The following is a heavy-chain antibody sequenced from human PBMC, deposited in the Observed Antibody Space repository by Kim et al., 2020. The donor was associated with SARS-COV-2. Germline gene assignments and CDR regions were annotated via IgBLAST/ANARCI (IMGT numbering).Heavy chain of an antibody. D-gene: IGHD3-22*01. CDR2: IRSKASNYAT. V-gene: IGHV3-73*01. CDR1: GFTVSGSA. CDR3: TRREYDSSGFYYEGYYYGMDV. J-gene: IGHJ6*02. Sequence: GGSLRLSCAASGFTVSGSAMHWVRQASGKGPEWVGRIRSKASNYATKYAVSVKGRFTISRDDSKNTAYLQMNSLKIEDTAVYYCTRREYDSSGFYYEGYYYGMDVWGQGTTVTVS.